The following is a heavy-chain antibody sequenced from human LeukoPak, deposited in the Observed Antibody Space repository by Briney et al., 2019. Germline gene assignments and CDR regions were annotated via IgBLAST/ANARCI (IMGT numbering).Heavy chain of an antibody. D-gene: IGHD6-25*01. J-gene: IGHJ4*02. CDR3: AREGGFYRPLDY. V-gene: IGHV4-4*02. Sequence: SETLSLTCDVSGGSVTSTNWWIWFRQPPGKGLEWIGEVHLDGRTNYNPSLKSRLVMSADLPENHISLKLTSVTAADTAVYYCAREGGFYRPLDYSGQGTLVTVSS. CDR1: GGSVTSTNW. CDR2: VHLDGRT.